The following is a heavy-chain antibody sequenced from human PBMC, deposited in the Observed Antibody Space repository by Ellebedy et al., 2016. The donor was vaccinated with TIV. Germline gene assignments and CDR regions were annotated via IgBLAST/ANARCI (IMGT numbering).Heavy chain of an antibody. CDR1: GFIFDDFG. Sequence: PGGSLRLSCGASGFIFDDFGMDWVRQAPGKGLEWVSTINGNGRGTHYADSVRGRFTVSRDNAKNSLYLKRNSLNVEDTAFYFCAGKIIDGYEHLDHWGQGALVTVSS. D-gene: IGHD5-18*01. CDR3: AGKIIDGYEHLDH. CDR2: INGNGRGT. V-gene: IGHV3-20*04. J-gene: IGHJ4*02.